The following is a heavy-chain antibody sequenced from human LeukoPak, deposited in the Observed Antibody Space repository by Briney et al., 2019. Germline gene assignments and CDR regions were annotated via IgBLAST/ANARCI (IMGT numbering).Heavy chain of an antibody. V-gene: IGHV3-7*01. D-gene: IGHD3-16*01. CDR2: IKEDGSQK. Sequence: PGGSLRLSCAASGFTFSSYSMNWVRQAPGKGLEWVANIKEDGSQKYYVESVKGRFTVSRDNAKNSVYLQVSSLRDADTGVYYCARGLNTSPGIDYWGQGTLVTVSS. J-gene: IGHJ4*02. CDR3: ARGLNTSPGIDY. CDR1: GFTFSSYS.